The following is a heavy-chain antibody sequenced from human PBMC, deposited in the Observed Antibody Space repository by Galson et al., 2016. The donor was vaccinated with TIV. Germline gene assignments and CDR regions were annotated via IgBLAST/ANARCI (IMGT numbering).Heavy chain of an antibody. Sequence: SLRLSCASSGFTFGSYGMHWVRQAPGKGLEWVAFISYDGGDISYADSVKGRFTICRDKSKNTLYPQMNSLRAEDTALYHCARVDKSYHMDLWGKGSTVTVSS. CDR1: GFTFGSYG. J-gene: IGHJ6*03. D-gene: IGHD2-2*03. V-gene: IGHV3-30*03. CDR2: ISYDGGDI. CDR3: ARVDKSYHMDL.